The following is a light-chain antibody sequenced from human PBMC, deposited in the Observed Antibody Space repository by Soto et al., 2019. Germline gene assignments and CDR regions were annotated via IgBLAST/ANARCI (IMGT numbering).Light chain of an antibody. V-gene: IGKV1-5*03. CDR3: QQYNSDSQT. Sequence: DIQMTQSPSPLSASVGDRVTITCRASQSISSWLAWYQQKPGKAPKLLIYKASTLESGVPSRFSGSGSGTEFTLTISSLQPDDFAIYYCQQYNSDSQTFGQGTKVEIK. J-gene: IGKJ1*01. CDR2: KAS. CDR1: QSISSW.